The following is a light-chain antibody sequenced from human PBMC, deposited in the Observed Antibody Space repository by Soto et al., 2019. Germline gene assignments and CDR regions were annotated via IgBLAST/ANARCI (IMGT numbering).Light chain of an antibody. V-gene: IGKV4-1*01. CDR1: QSVLYSSNNKNY. Sequence: DIVMTQSPDSLAMSLGERATINCKSSQSVLYSSNNKNYLAWYQQKPGQPPKLLIYWASTRESGVPDRFSGSGSGTDFTLTISSLQAEDVAVYYCQQYYSTPLTFGGGNKVEIK. CDR3: QQYYSTPLT. J-gene: IGKJ4*01. CDR2: WAS.